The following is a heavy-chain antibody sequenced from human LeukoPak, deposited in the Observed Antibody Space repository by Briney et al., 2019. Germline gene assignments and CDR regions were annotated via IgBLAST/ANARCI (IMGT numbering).Heavy chain of an antibody. J-gene: IGHJ5*02. CDR2: IYGSGAT. V-gene: IGHV4-4*07. Sequence: SETLSLTCTVSGGSLSTYYWSWIRQPAGKGLEWIGRIYGSGATNYNPSLKSRVTMSVDTSKNQFSLKLSSVTAADTAVYYCARCSGNGYDYSWLDPWGQGTLVTVSS. D-gene: IGHD5-12*01. CDR1: GGSLSTYY. CDR3: ARCSGNGYDYSWLDP.